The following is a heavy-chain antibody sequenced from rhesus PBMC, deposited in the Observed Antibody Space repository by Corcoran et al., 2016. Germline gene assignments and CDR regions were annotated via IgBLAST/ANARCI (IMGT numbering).Heavy chain of an antibody. CDR1: GGSISRNY. CDR3: ATAYEYNNYVPLDY. D-gene: IGHD4-23*01. J-gene: IGHJ4*01. V-gene: IGHV4-147*01. CDR2: IYGGIGNT. Sequence: QLQLQESGPGLVKPSETLSLTCSVSGGSISRNYWSWIRQSPGKGLEWIGYIYGGIGNTIYNPSLRSRVTISRDTSKNQFSLKLSSMTATDTAVYYCATAYEYNNYVPLDYWGQGVLVTVSP.